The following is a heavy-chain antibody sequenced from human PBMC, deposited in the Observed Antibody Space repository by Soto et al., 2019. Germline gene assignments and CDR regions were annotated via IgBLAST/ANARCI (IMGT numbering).Heavy chain of an antibody. CDR2: VYYSGST. CDR3: ARDVDYYYYGMDV. V-gene: IGHV4-31*03. Sequence: QVQLQESGPGLVKPSQTLSLTCTVSGGSISSGGYYWSWIRQHPGKGLEWIGYVYYSGSTYYNPSLKSRVTISVDTSTTQFSLKLSSVTAADTAVYYGARDVDYYYYGMDVWGQGTTVTVSS. J-gene: IGHJ6*02. CDR1: GGSISSGGYY.